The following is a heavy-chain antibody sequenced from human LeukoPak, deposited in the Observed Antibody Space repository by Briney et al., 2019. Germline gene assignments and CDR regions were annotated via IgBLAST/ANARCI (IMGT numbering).Heavy chain of an antibody. Sequence: GGSLRLSCAASGFTLRNYDINWIRQAPGKGLEWVSVIRGSSGSTYYADSVKGRFTISRDDSKNTVSLQMNSLRAEDTAVYYCAGDKTTGGWYEFDYWGQGTLVTVSS. V-gene: IGHV3-23*01. D-gene: IGHD6-19*01. CDR2: IRGSSGST. J-gene: IGHJ4*02. CDR1: GFTLRNYD. CDR3: AGDKTTGGWYEFDY.